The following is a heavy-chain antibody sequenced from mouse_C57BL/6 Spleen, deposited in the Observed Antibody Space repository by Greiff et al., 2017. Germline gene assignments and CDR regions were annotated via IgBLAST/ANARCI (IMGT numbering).Heavy chain of an antibody. V-gene: IGHV2-5*01. D-gene: IGHD2-2*01. Sequence: QVQLKESGPGLVQPSQSLSITCTVSGFSLTSYGVHWVRQSPGKGLEWLGVIWRGGSTDYNAAFMSRLSITKDNSKSQVFFKMNSLQADDTAIYYGAKNGYDEGRLLAYWGQGTLVTVSA. CDR1: GFSLTSYG. J-gene: IGHJ3*01. CDR3: AKNGYDEGRLLAY. CDR2: IWRGGST.